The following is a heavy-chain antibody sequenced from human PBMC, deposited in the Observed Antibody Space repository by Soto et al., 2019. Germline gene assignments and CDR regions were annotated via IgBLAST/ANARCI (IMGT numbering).Heavy chain of an antibody. D-gene: IGHD2-21*02. Sequence: GGSLRLSCAASGFTFSSYGMHWVRQAPGKGLEWVAVIWYDGSNKYYADSVKGRFTISRDNSKNTLYLQMNSLRAEDTAVYYCARDDFRSGVTRPHFQHWGQGTLVTVSS. J-gene: IGHJ1*01. V-gene: IGHV3-33*01. CDR1: GFTFSSYG. CDR2: IWYDGSNK. CDR3: ARDDFRSGVTRPHFQH.